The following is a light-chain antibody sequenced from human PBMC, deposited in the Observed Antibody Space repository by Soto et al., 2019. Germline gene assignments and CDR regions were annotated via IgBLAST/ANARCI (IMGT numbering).Light chain of an antibody. CDR3: FSYSTSRARI. J-gene: IGLJ2*01. Sequence: QSALTLPASVSGSPGQSITISCTGTRSDVGGYNYVSWYKQRPGKAPKLVIYDVSHRPSGVSNRFFGSKSGNTASLIISGLQAEDEADYYCFSYSTSRARIFGGGTKLTVL. CDR2: DVS. CDR1: RSDVGGYNY. V-gene: IGLV2-14*01.